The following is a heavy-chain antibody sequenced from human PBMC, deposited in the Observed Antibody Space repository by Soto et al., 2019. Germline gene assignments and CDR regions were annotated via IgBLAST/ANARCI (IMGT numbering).Heavy chain of an antibody. CDR1: GGSFSGYY. J-gene: IGHJ4*02. CDR2: INHSGST. Sequence: SETLSLTCAVYGGSFSGYYWSWIRQPPGKGLEWIGEINHSGSTNYNPSLKSRVTISVDTSKNQFSLKLSSVTAADTAVYYCAREHSSSWYNSFDYWGQGTLVTVSS. D-gene: IGHD6-13*01. CDR3: AREHSSSWYNSFDY. V-gene: IGHV4-34*01.